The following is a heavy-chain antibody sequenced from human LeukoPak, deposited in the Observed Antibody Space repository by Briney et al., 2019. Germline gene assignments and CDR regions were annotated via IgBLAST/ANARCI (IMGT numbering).Heavy chain of an antibody. V-gene: IGHV4-34*01. CDR2: INHSGST. D-gene: IGHD3-22*01. CDR3: AREPDSSGYYYFTQQPEHRPHDSYYFDY. J-gene: IGHJ4*02. Sequence: SETLSLTCAVYGGSFSGYYWSWIRQPPGKGLEWIGEINHSGSTNYNPSLKSRVTISVDTSKNQFSLKLSSVTAADTAVYYCAREPDSSGYYYFTQQPEHRPHDSYYFDYWGQGTLVTVSS. CDR1: GGSFSGYY.